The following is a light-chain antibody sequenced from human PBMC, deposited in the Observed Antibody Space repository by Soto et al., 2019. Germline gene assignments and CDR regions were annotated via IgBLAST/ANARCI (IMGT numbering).Light chain of an antibody. CDR2: EDN. Sequence: NFMLTQPHSVSESPGQTVTISCTGSSGSIASNYVQWYQQRPGSAPTTVIYEDNQRPSGVPDRFSGSIDSSSNSASLTISGLKADDEADYYCQSYDSSTVVFGGGTKLTVL. CDR3: QSYDSSTVV. CDR1: SGSIASNY. V-gene: IGLV6-57*02. J-gene: IGLJ2*01.